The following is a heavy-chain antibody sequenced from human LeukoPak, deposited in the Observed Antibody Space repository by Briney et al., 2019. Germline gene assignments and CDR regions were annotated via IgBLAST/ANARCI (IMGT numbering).Heavy chain of an antibody. Sequence: ASVKVSCKASGYTFTSYDINWVRQAPGQGLEWMGWMNPNSGNTDYAQKFQGRVTMTRNTSISTAYMELSSLRSEDTAVYYCARVPVGATTVDYWGQGTLVTVSS. D-gene: IGHD1-26*01. CDR3: ARVPVGATTVDY. CDR1: GYTFTSYD. V-gene: IGHV1-8*01. J-gene: IGHJ4*02. CDR2: MNPNSGNT.